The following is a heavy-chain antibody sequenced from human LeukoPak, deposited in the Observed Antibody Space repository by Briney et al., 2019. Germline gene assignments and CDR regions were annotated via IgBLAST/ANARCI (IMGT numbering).Heavy chain of an antibody. J-gene: IGHJ6*02. D-gene: IGHD2-21*02. CDR3: AKECGGDCYSGYYYYGMDV. CDR1: GFTFSSYA. CDR2: ISGSGGST. Sequence: GGSLRLSCAASGFTFSSYAMSWVRQAPGKGLEWVSAISGSGGSTYYADSVKGRFTISRDNSKNTLYLQMNSLRAEDTAVYYCAKECGGDCYSGYYYYGMDVWGQGTTVTVSS. V-gene: IGHV3-23*01.